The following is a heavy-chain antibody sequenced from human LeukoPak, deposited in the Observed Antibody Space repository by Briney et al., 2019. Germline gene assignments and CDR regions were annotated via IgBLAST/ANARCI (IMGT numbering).Heavy chain of an antibody. J-gene: IGHJ3*02. V-gene: IGHV3-30-3*01. CDR1: GFTFSSYA. Sequence: GGSLRLSCAASGFTFSSYAMHWVRQAPGKGLEWVGNNEYYADSVKGRFTISRDNSKNTLYLQMNSLRPDDTAVYYCAGGNGDAFDIWGQGTLVTVSS. D-gene: IGHD4-23*01. CDR2: GNNE. CDR3: AGGNGDAFDI.